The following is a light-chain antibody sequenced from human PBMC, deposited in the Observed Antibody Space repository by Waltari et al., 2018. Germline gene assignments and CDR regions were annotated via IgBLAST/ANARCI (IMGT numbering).Light chain of an antibody. CDR3: ATWDYSQDGQV. Sequence: QSVLTQPPSASGTPGQRVTISCSGSRSNIGAEVVNWYQVLPGTAPKLLIYSTNQRPSGVPERFSASKSGTSASLAISGLQSEDEADYYCATWDYSQDGQVFGGGTKLTVL. J-gene: IGLJ3*02. V-gene: IGLV1-44*01. CDR1: RSNIGAEV. CDR2: STN.